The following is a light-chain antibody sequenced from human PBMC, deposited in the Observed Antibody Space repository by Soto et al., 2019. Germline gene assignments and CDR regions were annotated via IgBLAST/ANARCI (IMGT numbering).Light chain of an antibody. J-gene: IGKJ3*01. Sequence: EVVLTQSPVTLSLSPGERATLSCRASQSVGSPYLAWYHQKPGQPPRLLIYGASSRATDIPDRFIGSGSGTEFTLTIARLAPEDFAMYYCQQYGSSPFTFGPGTKVDI. CDR3: QQYGSSPFT. V-gene: IGKV3-20*01. CDR2: GAS. CDR1: QSVGSPY.